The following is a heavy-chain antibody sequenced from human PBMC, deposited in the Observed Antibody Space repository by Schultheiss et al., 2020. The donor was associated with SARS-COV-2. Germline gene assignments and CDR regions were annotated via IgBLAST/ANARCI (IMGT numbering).Heavy chain of an antibody. J-gene: IGHJ4*02. CDR3: ARQLSSGWYGYYFDY. Sequence: SETLSLTCAVYGGSFSGYYWSWIRQPPGKGLEWIGEINHSGSTNYNPSLKSRVTISVDTSKNQFSLKLSSVTAADTAVYYCARQLSSGWYGYYFDYWGQGTLVTVSS. D-gene: IGHD6-19*01. V-gene: IGHV4-34*01. CDR2: INHSGST. CDR1: GGSFSGYY.